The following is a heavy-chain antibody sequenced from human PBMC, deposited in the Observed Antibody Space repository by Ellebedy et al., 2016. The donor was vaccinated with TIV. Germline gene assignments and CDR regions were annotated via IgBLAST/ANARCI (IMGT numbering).Heavy chain of an antibody. CDR3: ARLATYYYDSSGYYYDYYYGIDV. CDR2: IWYDGSNK. J-gene: IGHJ6*02. Sequence: PGGSLRLSCAASGFTVSSNYMSWVRQAPGKGLEWVAVIWYDGSNKYYADSVKGRFTISRDNSKNTLYLQMNSLIAEDTAVYYCARLATYYYDSSGYYYDYYYGIDVWGQGTTVTVSS. V-gene: IGHV3-33*08. CDR1: GFTVSSNY. D-gene: IGHD3-22*01.